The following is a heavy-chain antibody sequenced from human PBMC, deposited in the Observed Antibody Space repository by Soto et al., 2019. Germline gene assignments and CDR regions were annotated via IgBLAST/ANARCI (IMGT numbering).Heavy chain of an antibody. CDR1: GFTFSSYA. CDR2: ISGSGGST. V-gene: IGHV3-23*01. D-gene: IGHD4-17*01. CDR3: RYGDYAREKVFDY. J-gene: IGHJ4*02. Sequence: GGSLRLSCAASGFTFSSYAMSWVRQAPGKGLEWVSAISGSGGSTYYADSVKGRFTISRDNSKNTLYLQMNSLRAEDTAVYYCRYGDYAREKVFDYWGQGTLVTVSS.